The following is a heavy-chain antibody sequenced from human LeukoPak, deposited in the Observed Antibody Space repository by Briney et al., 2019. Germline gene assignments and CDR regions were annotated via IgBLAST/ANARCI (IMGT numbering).Heavy chain of an antibody. J-gene: IGHJ5*02. CDR1: GYTFTSYG. V-gene: IGHV1-18*01. Sequence: ASVKVSCKASGYTFTSYGISWVRQAPGQGLEWMGRISAYNGNTNYAQKLQGRVTMTTDTSTSTAYMELRSLRSDDTAVYYCAREVKETYCGGDCYSTNWFDPWGQGTLVTVSS. D-gene: IGHD2-21*01. CDR2: ISAYNGNT. CDR3: AREVKETYCGGDCYSTNWFDP.